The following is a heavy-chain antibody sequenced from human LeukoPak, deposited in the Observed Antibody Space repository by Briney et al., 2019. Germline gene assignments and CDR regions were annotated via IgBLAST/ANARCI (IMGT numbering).Heavy chain of an antibody. CDR3: ARDSSGWYFDY. CDR1: GFTFSDSY. Sequence: GGSLRLSCAASGFTFSDSYMSWIRQSPGKGLEWVSHISGSGQIIYYADSMKGRFTISRDNAKNSLYLQMNSLRAEDTAVYYCARDSSGWYFDYWGQGTLVTVSS. CDR2: ISGSGQII. D-gene: IGHD6-19*01. J-gene: IGHJ4*02. V-gene: IGHV3-11*04.